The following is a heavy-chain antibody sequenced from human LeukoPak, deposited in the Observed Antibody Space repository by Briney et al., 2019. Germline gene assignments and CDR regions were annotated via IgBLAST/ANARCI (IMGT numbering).Heavy chain of an antibody. J-gene: IGHJ4*02. CDR1: GGTFSSYA. D-gene: IGHD1-26*01. CDR3: ARESGSGRYYFDY. V-gene: IGHV1-69*04. Sequence: GASVKVSCKASGGTFSSYAISWVRQAPGQGLEWMGRIIPILGIANYAQKFQGRVTITADKSTSTAYMELSSLRSEDTAVYYCARESGSGRYYFDYWGQGTLVTVSS. CDR2: IIPILGIA.